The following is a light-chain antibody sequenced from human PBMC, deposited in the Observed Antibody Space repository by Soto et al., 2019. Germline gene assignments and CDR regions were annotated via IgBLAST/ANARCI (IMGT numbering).Light chain of an antibody. V-gene: IGKV3-20*01. CDR1: QSVSNNY. CDR3: QQYGSSGT. CDR2: GAS. Sequence: EIVFTQSPGTLSLSRGERATLSLRASQSVSNNYLAWYQQKPGQAPRLLIYGASNRATGIPDRFSGSGSGTDFTLTISRLEPEDFAVYYCQQYGSSGTFGQGTKVDIK. J-gene: IGKJ1*01.